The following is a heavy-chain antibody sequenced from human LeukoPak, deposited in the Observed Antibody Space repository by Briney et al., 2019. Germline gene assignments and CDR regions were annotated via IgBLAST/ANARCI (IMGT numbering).Heavy chain of an antibody. D-gene: IGHD3-16*01. CDR2: MNPNSGNT. J-gene: IGHJ4*02. Sequence: ASVKVSCKASEYTFTSYDINWVRQATGQGLEWMGWMNPNSGNTGYAQKFQGRVTMTRNTSISTAYMELSSLRSEDTAVYYCARKPLFRGYYFDYWGQGTLVTVSS. CDR3: ARKPLFRGYYFDY. CDR1: EYTFTSYD. V-gene: IGHV1-8*01.